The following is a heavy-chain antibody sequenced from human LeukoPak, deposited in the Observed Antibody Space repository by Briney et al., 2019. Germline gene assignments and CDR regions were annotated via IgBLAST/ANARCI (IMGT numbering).Heavy chain of an antibody. CDR1: GFTFSAYW. Sequence: GGSPRLSCAASGFTFSAYWMSWVRQAPGKGLEWVANIKDDGSDKYYVDSVKGRFTISRDNTKNSLHLQMNSLRVEDTAVYYCARDYSGYSYGPLGYWGQGTLVTVSS. CDR3: ARDYSGYSYGPLGY. J-gene: IGHJ4*02. CDR2: IKDDGSDK. D-gene: IGHD5-18*01. V-gene: IGHV3-7*01.